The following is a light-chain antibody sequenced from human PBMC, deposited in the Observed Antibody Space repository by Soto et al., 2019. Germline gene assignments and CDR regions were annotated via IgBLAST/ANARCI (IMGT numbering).Light chain of an antibody. Sequence: EMVLTQSPATLSLSPVERATLSCRASQSVSNSLAWFQQKPGQAPRLLIYDASNRATGIPARFSGSGSGTDFTLTISSLETEDFAVYYCQQSSDWITFGQGTRLEI. J-gene: IGKJ5*01. V-gene: IGKV3-11*01. CDR1: QSVSNS. CDR3: QQSSDWIT. CDR2: DAS.